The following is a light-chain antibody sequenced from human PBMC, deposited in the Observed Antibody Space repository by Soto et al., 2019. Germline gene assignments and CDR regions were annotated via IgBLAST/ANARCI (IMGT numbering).Light chain of an antibody. V-gene: IGLV2-8*01. CDR2: EVN. CDR1: SSDVGGYNY. J-gene: IGLJ1*01. CDR3: SLYTTDSTYV. Sequence: QSVLTQPPSASGSPGQSVAISCTGTSSDVGGYNYVSWYQQHPGKAPKLMIYEVNKRPSGVPDRFSGSKSGNTASLTVSGLQAEDEADYYCSLYTTDSTYVFGPGTKVTVL.